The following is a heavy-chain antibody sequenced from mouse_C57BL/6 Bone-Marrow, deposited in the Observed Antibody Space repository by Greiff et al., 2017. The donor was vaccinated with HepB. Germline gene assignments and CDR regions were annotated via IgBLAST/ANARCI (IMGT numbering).Heavy chain of an antibody. J-gene: IGHJ1*03. CDR3: ARRRGYGRPYWYFDV. CDR1: GFSLSTSGMG. CDR2: IYWDDDK. Sequence: QVTLKESGPGILQSSQTLSLTCSFSGFSLSTSGMGVSWIRQPSGKGLEWLAHIYWDDDKRYNPSLKSRLTISKDTSRNQVFLKITSVDTADTATYYCARRRGYGRPYWYFDVWGTGTTVTVSS. D-gene: IGHD1-1*01. V-gene: IGHV8-12*01.